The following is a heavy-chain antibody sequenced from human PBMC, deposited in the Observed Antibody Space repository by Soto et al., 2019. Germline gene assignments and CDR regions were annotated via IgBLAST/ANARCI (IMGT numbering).Heavy chain of an antibody. CDR3: ARPEDSSSWSYYYYYGMDV. Sequence: PGGSLRLSGAASGFTFSSYAMHWVRQAPGKGLEWGAVISYDGSNKYYADSVKGRFTISRDNSKNTLYLQMNSLRAEDTAVYYCARPEDSSSWSYYYYYGMDVWGQGTTVTVSS. CDR2: ISYDGSNK. D-gene: IGHD6-13*01. CDR1: GFTFSSYA. V-gene: IGHV3-30-3*01. J-gene: IGHJ6*02.